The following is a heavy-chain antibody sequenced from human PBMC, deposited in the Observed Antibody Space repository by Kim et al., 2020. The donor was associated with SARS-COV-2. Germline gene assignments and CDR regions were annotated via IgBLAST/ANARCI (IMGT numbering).Heavy chain of an antibody. CDR3: TTDRIPIAAAGPFDY. CDR1: GFTFSNAW. J-gene: IGHJ4*02. CDR2: IKSKTDGGTT. V-gene: IGHV3-15*01. D-gene: IGHD6-13*01. Sequence: GGSLRLSCAASGFTFSNAWMSWVRQAPGKGLEWVGRIKSKTDGGTTDYAAPVKGRFTISRDDSKNTLYLQMNSLKTEDTAVYYCTTDRIPIAAAGPFDYWGQGTLVTVSS.